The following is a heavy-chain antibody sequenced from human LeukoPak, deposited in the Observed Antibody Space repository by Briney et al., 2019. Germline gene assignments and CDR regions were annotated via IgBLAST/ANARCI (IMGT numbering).Heavy chain of an antibody. CDR3: ARALLQRRDY. CDR1: GFTFTSYW. D-gene: IGHD2-15*01. Sequence: GGSLRLSCAASGFTFTSYWMHWVRQAPGKGLEWVSSISSSSSYIYYADSVKGRFTISRDNAKNSLYLQMNSLRAEDTAVYYCARALLQRRDYWGQGTLVTVSS. CDR2: ISSSSSYI. V-gene: IGHV3-21*01. J-gene: IGHJ4*02.